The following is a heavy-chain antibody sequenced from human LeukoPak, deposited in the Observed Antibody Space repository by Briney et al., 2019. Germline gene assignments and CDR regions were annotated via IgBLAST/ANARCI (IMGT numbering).Heavy chain of an antibody. CDR1: GFTFSSYA. CDR2: ISGSGGSP. D-gene: IGHD1-1*01. V-gene: IGHV3-23*01. J-gene: IGHJ4*02. Sequence: GSLRLSCAASGFTFSSYAIIWVRQAPGKGLEWVSVISGSGGSPYYAASVKGRFTISRDNSKNTLYLQMNSLRADDTAVYYCARDVAVHTEGYWGQGTLVTVSS. CDR3: ARDVAVHTEGY.